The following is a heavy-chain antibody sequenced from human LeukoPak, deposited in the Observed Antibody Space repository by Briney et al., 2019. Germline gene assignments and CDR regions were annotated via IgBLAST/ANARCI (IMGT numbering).Heavy chain of an antibody. CDR3: ARESGKFDY. J-gene: IGHJ4*02. CDR1: GLPIADFA. Sequence: PGGSLRLSCVASGLPIADFAMHWVRQAPGKGLEWVSLISGDGGSTFYADSVKGRFIISRDNSKNSLSLESNRLRTEDTDMYYCARESGKFDYWGQGTLVAVSS. CDR2: ISGDGGST. V-gene: IGHV3-43*02.